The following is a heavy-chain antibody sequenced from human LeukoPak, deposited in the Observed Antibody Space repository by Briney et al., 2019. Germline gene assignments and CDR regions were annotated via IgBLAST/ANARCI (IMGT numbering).Heavy chain of an antibody. D-gene: IGHD3-22*01. CDR2: ISSRSRYI. Sequence: GGSLRLSCAASGFRFSDYHMNWVRQAPGKGLEWVSSISSRSRYIYYADSVKGRFTTSRDNTKNSLYLQMNNLRAEDTGVYYCAREEVHYYDSSGYWYFDYWGQGTLVTVSS. CDR1: GFRFSDYH. CDR3: AREEVHYYDSSGYWYFDY. J-gene: IGHJ4*02. V-gene: IGHV3-21*01.